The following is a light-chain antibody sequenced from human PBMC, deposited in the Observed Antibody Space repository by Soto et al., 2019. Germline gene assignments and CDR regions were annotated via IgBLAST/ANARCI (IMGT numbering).Light chain of an antibody. V-gene: IGKV1-39*01. Sequence: DIQMTQSPSSLSASVGDTVTITCRASQNINIYVNWYQQKPGKPPNVLIYAASSLRSGVPSRFSGSGSGTDFTLTISNLQPGDFATYYCQQSHSIPLTFGGGTKVEIK. CDR3: QQSHSIPLT. CDR2: AAS. J-gene: IGKJ4*01. CDR1: QNINIY.